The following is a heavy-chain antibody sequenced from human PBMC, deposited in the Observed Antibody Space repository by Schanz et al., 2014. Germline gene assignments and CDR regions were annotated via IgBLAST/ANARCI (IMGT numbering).Heavy chain of an antibody. CDR3: ARDGYRNGRPFDH. CDR2: ISHNSHYT. J-gene: IGHJ4*02. Sequence: QVQLVESGGGLVKPGGSLRLSCAASGFTFSDYYMSWIRQAPGKGLEWVSYISHNSHYTNYADSVKGRFTISRDTAENSVYLQMNSLRAEDTAVYYCARDGYRNGRPFDHWGQGTWVTVSA. CDR1: GFTFSDYY. D-gene: IGHD5-18*01. V-gene: IGHV3-11*06.